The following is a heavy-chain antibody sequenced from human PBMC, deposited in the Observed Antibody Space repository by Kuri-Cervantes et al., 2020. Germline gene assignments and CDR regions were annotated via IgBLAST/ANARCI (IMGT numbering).Heavy chain of an antibody. D-gene: IGHD1-26*01. CDR2: INQDGSDK. Sequence: GGSLRLSCAASGFIFSNYWMSWVRQAPGKGLEWVTNINQDGSDKYYVDSVKGRFTISRDNAKNSLYLQMNSLRAEDTAVYYCARDGRSGSYPRGFFDCWGQGTLVTVSS. J-gene: IGHJ4*02. CDR3: ARDGRSGSYPRGFFDC. V-gene: IGHV3-7*01. CDR1: GFIFSNYW.